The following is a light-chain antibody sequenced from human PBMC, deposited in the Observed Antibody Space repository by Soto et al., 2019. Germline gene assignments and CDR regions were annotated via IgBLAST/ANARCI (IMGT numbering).Light chain of an antibody. V-gene: IGKV1-5*01. CDR2: DAS. CDR1: QSISSX. Sequence: DIQMTQSPSTLSASVGDRVTITCRASQSISSXXXWYQQKPGKAPKLLIYDASSLESGVPSRFSGSGSGTEFTLTISSLQPDDFATYYCQQYNSYLYTFGQGTKLEIK. J-gene: IGKJ2*01. CDR3: QQYNSYLYT.